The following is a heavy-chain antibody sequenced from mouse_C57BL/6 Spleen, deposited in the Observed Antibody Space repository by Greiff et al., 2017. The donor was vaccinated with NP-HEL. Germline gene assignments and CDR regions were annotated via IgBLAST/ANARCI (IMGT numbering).Heavy chain of an antibody. CDR1: GYTFTSYG. D-gene: IGHD1-1*01. Sequence: QVHVKQSGAELARPGASVKLSCKASGYTFTSYGVSWVKQRTGQGLEWIGEIYPRSGNTYYNEKFKGKATLTADKSSSTAYMELRSLTSEDSAVYFCARSSYYGSTCFAYWGQGTLVTVSA. CDR2: IYPRSGNT. J-gene: IGHJ3*01. CDR3: ARSSYYGSTCFAY. V-gene: IGHV1-81*01.